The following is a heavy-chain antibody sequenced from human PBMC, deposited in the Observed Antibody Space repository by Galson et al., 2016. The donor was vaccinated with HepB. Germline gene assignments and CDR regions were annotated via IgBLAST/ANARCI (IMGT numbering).Heavy chain of an antibody. J-gene: IGHJ4*02. CDR2: IGRDAVTK. Sequence: SLRLSCAASGFTFTGHSVHWVRQLPGKGLEWVAVIGRDAVTKFSADSVKGRFTISRDNSKNTVYLQMDSLRGEDTAVYYCARGPYDWSHYFDHWGQGTLVTVSS. CDR3: ARGPYDWSHYFDH. D-gene: IGHD3-16*01. V-gene: IGHV3-30-3*01. CDR1: GFTFTGHS.